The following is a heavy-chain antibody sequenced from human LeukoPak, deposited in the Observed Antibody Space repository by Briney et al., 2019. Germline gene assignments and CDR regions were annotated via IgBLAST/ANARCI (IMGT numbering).Heavy chain of an antibody. D-gene: IGHD1-26*01. CDR3: GKHDSASDY. J-gene: IGHJ4*02. CDR2: TRSDGSDK. V-gene: IGHV3-30*02. Sequence: GGSLRLSCVASGLIFSSYGMHWVRQAPGKGLEWVAFTRSDGSDKYYTDSVKGRFTISRDNFKNTLYLQMNSLRAEDTAVYYCGKHDSASDYWGQGTLVTVSS. CDR1: GLIFSSYG.